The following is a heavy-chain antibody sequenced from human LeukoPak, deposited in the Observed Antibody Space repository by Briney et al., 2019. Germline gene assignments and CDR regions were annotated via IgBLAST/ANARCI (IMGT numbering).Heavy chain of an antibody. D-gene: IGHD4-17*01. CDR2: INPNSGGT. Sequence: ASVKVSCKASGYTFTGYYMHWVRQAPGQGLEWMGWINPNSGGTNYAQKFQGRVTMTRDTSISTAYMELSRPRSDDTAVYYCARDRGDYGDYLEFDYWGQATLVTVSS. CDR3: ARDRGDYGDYLEFDY. V-gene: IGHV1-2*02. CDR1: GYTFTGYY. J-gene: IGHJ4*02.